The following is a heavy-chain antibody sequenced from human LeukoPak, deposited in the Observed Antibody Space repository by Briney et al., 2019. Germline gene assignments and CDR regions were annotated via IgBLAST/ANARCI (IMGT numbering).Heavy chain of an antibody. Sequence: SETLSLTCSVSGDSVSRSDSYWDWIRQPPGKGLEWIGTIYYSGRTYYSPSLKSRVTMSVDPSNSQFSLNLRSVTAADTAVYYCARRRYYDGSGYLEWGQGTLLSVSS. V-gene: IGHV4-39*01. D-gene: IGHD3-22*01. CDR2: IYYSGRT. CDR3: ARRRYYDGSGYLE. CDR1: GDSVSRSDSY. J-gene: IGHJ1*01.